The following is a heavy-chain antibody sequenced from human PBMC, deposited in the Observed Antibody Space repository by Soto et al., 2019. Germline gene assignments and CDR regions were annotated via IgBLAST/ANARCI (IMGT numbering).Heavy chain of an antibody. CDR2: IIPIFGTA. V-gene: IGHV1-69*13. J-gene: IGHJ4*02. CDR3: ARSAGTLIGPFDY. D-gene: IGHD1-7*01. Sequence: GASVEVSCKDSGGTFSSYARSWVRQAPGQGLEWMGGIIPIFGTANYAQKFQGRVTITADESTSTAYMELSSLRSEDTAVYYCARSAGTLIGPFDYWGQGTLVTVSS. CDR1: GGTFSSYA.